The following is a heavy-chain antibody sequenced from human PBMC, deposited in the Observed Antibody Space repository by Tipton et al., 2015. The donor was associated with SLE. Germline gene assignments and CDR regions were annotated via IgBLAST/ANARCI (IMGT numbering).Heavy chain of an antibody. CDR3: ARDWGGSLDYYYLDV. D-gene: IGHD3-16*01. Sequence: GSLRLSCAASGFTFSTYSMYWVRQAPGKGLEWVSYISTSSNYIYYADSVKGRFTISRDNAKNSLYLQMSGLRAEDTAVYYCARDWGGSLDYYYLDVWGKGTTVTVSS. J-gene: IGHJ6*03. CDR2: ISTSSNYI. CDR1: GFTFSTYS. V-gene: IGHV3-21*01.